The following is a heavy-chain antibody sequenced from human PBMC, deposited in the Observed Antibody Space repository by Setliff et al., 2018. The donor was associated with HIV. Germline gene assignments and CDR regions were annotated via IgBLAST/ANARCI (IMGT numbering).Heavy chain of an antibody. J-gene: IGHJ4*02. V-gene: IGHV1-2*02. D-gene: IGHD4-17*01. Sequence: GASVKVSCKISGYTFTDFWIHWVRQAPGQGLESMGWIDPDKGDTGYAHNFQGRVIMTRDTSTSTVYMELHWLTSDDTAVYYCVRNPHDYGDYAPIETDFWGQGTLVTVS. CDR1: GYTFTDFW. CDR3: VRNPHDYGDYAPIETDF. CDR2: IDPDKGDT.